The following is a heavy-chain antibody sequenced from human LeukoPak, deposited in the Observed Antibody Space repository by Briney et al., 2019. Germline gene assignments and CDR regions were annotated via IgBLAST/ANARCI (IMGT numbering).Heavy chain of an antibody. CDR3: AVMNDYYYYMDV. J-gene: IGHJ6*03. CDR2: IHHSGNT. CDR1: GASFSDYY. D-gene: IGHD2-8*01. Sequence: PSETLSLTCAVYGASFSDYYWSFIRQPPGKGLEWIGEIHHSGNTNYNPSLKSRVTISVDTSKNQFSLNLTSVTAADTAVYYCAVMNDYYYYMDVWGKGTTVTISS. V-gene: IGHV4-34*01.